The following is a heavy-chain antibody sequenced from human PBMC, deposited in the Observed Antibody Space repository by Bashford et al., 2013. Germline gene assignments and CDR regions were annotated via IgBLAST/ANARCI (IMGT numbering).Heavy chain of an antibody. J-gene: IGHJ4*02. CDR3: ARGRYCSGGSCYGPYWYFDY. CDR2: IYYSGST. Sequence: SETLSLTCTVSGGSISSYYWSWIRQPPGKGLEWIGYIYYSGSTYYNPSLKSRVTISVDTSKNQFSLKLSSVTAADTAVYYCARGRYCSGGSCYGPYWYFDYWGQGTLVTVSS. D-gene: IGHD2-15*01. CDR1: GGSISSYY. V-gene: IGHV4-59*12.